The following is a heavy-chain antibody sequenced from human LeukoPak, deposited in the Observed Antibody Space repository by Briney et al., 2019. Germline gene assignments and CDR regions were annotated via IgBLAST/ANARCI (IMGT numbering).Heavy chain of an antibody. Sequence: PGGSLRLSCAASGFTFSSYAMSWVRQAPGKGLEWASAISGSGGSTYYADSVKGWFTISRDNSKNTLYLQMNSLRAEDTAVYYCAKGKRFLGAFDIWGQGTMVTVSS. CDR2: ISGSGGST. CDR1: GFTFSSYA. J-gene: IGHJ3*02. CDR3: AKGKRFLGAFDI. D-gene: IGHD3-3*01. V-gene: IGHV3-23*01.